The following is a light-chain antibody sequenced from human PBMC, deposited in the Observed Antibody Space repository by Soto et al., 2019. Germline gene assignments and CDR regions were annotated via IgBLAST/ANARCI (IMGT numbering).Light chain of an antibody. V-gene: IGKV1-39*01. CDR3: QQSYIPPYT. Sequence: DIPMTQTPPSLSLSVGDRVTITCRASQDISNSLNWYQQKPGQSPSALIYGASSLESWVSSRFSGRGSGTDFTLTTSSLQPEDLATYFCQQSYIPPYTFGKGT. CDR2: GAS. CDR1: QDISNS. J-gene: IGKJ2*01.